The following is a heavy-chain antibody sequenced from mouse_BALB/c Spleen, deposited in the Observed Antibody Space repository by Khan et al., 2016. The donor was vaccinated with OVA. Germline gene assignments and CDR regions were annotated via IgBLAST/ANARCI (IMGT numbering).Heavy chain of an antibody. Sequence: LQQPGSELVRPGASVKLSCKVSGYTFTSYWMHWVKQRPGQGLEWIGDIYPGSGSTNYDEKFKSKATLTVDTSSSTAYMQFSSLTTEDSAAYYCTRWSYWFVYWGQGTLVTVSA. CDR2: IYPGSGST. CDR1: GYTFTSYW. V-gene: IGHV1S22*01. J-gene: IGHJ3*01. D-gene: IGHD2-12*01. CDR3: TRWSYWFVY.